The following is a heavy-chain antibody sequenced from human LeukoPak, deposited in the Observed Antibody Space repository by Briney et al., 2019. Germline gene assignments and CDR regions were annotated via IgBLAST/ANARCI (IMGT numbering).Heavy chain of an antibody. CDR3: ARGEDY. Sequence: ASVKVSCSASGYTFTSYDINWVRHATGQGLEWMGWMNPNSGNTGYAQNFQGRVTITRNTSISTAYMELSSVRSDDPAVYYCARGEDYWGQGTLVTVSS. V-gene: IGHV1-8*03. CDR1: GYTFTSYD. J-gene: IGHJ4*02. CDR2: MNPNSGNT.